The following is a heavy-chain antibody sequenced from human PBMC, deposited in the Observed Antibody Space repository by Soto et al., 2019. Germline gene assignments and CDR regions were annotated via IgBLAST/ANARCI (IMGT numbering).Heavy chain of an antibody. CDR1: GGTFSSYA. J-gene: IGHJ6*02. CDR2: IIPIFGTA. D-gene: IGHD6-6*01. CDR3: ARDKYSSSSRTDYYYYGMDV. V-gene: IGHV1-69*13. Sequence: ASVKVSCKASGGTFSSYAISWVRQAPGQGLEWMGGIIPIFGTANYAQKFQGRVTITADESTSTAYMELSSLRSEDTAVYYCARDKYSSSSRTDYYYYGMDVWGQGTTVTVSS.